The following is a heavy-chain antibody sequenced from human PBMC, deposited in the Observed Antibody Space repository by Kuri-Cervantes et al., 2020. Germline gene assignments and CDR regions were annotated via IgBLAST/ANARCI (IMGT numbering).Heavy chain of an antibody. CDR1: GSTFSSYG. Sequence: GGSLRLSCAASGSTFSSYGMHWVRQAPGKGLEWVAVISYDGSNRYYADSVKGRFTISRDNSKNTLYLQMNSLRAEDTAVYYCARDKYGDYLNRGYFDYWGQGTLVTVSS. D-gene: IGHD4-17*01. CDR3: ARDKYGDYLNRGYFDY. V-gene: IGHV3-30*03. CDR2: ISYDGSNR. J-gene: IGHJ4*02.